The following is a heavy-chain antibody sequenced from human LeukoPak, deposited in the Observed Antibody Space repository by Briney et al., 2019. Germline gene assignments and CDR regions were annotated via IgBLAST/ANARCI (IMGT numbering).Heavy chain of an antibody. CDR2: ISAYNGNT. V-gene: IGHV1-18*01. D-gene: IGHD2-2*01. Sequence: ASVKVSCKASGYTFTSYGISWVRQAPGQGLEWMGWISAYNGNTNYAQKLQGRVTMTTDTSTSTAYVELRSLRSDDTAVYYCARGDIVVVPAAFRYAFDIWGQGTMVTVSS. J-gene: IGHJ3*02. CDR1: GYTFTSYG. CDR3: ARGDIVVVPAAFRYAFDI.